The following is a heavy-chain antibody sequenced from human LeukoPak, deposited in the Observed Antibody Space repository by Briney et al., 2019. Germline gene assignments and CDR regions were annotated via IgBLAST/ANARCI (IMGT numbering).Heavy chain of an antibody. V-gene: IGHV3-30*03. CDR3: AGGYSHFDY. D-gene: IGHD5-18*01. CDR1: GFTFSVSG. Sequence: PGGSLRLSCAASGFTFSVSGMHWVRQAPGKGLEWVAVISYDGTNKYYADSVKGRFAIPRDNSKNTLYLQMNSLRAEDTAVYYCAGGYSHFDYWGQGTLVTASS. CDR2: ISYDGTNK. J-gene: IGHJ4*02.